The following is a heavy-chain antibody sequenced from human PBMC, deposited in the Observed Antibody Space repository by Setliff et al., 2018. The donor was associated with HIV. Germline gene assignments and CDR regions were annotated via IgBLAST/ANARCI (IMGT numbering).Heavy chain of an antibody. D-gene: IGHD3-3*01. CDR3: ARQRGGCVTIFGVSGGWFDP. CDR1: GGSMIIYY. J-gene: IGHJ5*02. CDR2: IFYTGST. V-gene: IGHV4-59*08. Sequence: SETLSLTCTVSGGSMIIYYWSWIRQPPGKGLEWIGDIFYTGSTNYNPSLKSRVTISIDTSKNQFSLKLSSVTAADTAVYYCARQRGGCVTIFGVSGGWFDPWGQGTLVTVSS.